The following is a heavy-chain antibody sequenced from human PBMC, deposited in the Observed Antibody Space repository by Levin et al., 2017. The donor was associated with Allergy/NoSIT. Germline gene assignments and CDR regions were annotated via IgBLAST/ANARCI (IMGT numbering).Heavy chain of an antibody. D-gene: IGHD4-17*01. CDR1: GGSISSGGYY. Sequence: SETLSLTCTVSGGSISSGGYYWSWIRQHPGKGLEWIGYIYYSGSTYYNPSLKSRVTISVDTSKNQFSLKLSSVTAADTAVYYCARVDYGDYDGTKDSDNWFDPWGQGTLVTVSS. J-gene: IGHJ5*02. CDR3: ARVDYGDYDGTKDSDNWFDP. V-gene: IGHV4-31*03. CDR2: IYYSGST.